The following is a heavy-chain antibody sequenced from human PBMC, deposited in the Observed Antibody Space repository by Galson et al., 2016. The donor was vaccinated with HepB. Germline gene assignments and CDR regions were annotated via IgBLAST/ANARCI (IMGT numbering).Heavy chain of an antibody. CDR3: ARGRDSGHYVGYNYGMDV. CDR2: LYSSGSS. J-gene: IGHJ6*02. CDR1: GFIVSSKY. V-gene: IGHV3-53*01. Sequence: SLRLSCAASGFIVSSKYMNWVRQAPGKGLEWVSVLYSSGSSYYAASVRGRFTISRDNSKNTVYLQMNSLSAENTAVYYCARGRDSGHYVGYNYGMDVWGQGTTVTVSS. D-gene: IGHD3-10*02.